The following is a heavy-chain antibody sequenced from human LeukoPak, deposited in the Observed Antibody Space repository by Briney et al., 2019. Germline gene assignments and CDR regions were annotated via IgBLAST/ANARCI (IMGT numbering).Heavy chain of an antibody. CDR1: GFKFSSYS. CDR3: ARDRPNYDFWSDPYYMDV. Sequence: PGGSLRLSCTVSGFKFSSYSMNWVRQAPGKGLEWVSYISPSSTSMNYADTVKGRFTISRDNAKNSLYLQMNSLRAEDTAVYYCARDRPNYDFWSDPYYMDVWGKGTTVTVSS. J-gene: IGHJ6*03. V-gene: IGHV3-48*04. CDR2: ISPSSTSM. D-gene: IGHD3-3*01.